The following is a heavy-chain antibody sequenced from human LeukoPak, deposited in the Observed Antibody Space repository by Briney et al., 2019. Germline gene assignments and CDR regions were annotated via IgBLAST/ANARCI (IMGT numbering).Heavy chain of an antibody. CDR1: GFTFSAYA. CDR3: AKFRDIVATPIYDY. J-gene: IGHJ4*02. D-gene: IGHD5-12*01. CDR2: ISASGGST. Sequence: GGSLRLSCAASGFTFSAYAMTWVRQAPGKGLEWVSSISASGGSTYYADSVQGRFTISRDNSKNTLYLQMNSLRAEDTAVYYCAKFRDIVATPIYDYWGQGILVTVSS. V-gene: IGHV3-23*01.